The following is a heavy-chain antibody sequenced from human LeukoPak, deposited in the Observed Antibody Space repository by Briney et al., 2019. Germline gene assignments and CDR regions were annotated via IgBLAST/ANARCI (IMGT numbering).Heavy chain of an antibody. Sequence: ASVKVSCKASGGTFSSYAISWVRQAPGQGLEWMGRIIPILGIANYAQKFQGRVTITADKSTSTACMELSSLRAEDTAVYYCARLDSTLPYWGQGTLVTVSS. CDR3: ARLDSTLPY. D-gene: IGHD4-11*01. J-gene: IGHJ4*02. CDR1: GGTFSSYA. CDR2: IIPILGIA. V-gene: IGHV1-69*04.